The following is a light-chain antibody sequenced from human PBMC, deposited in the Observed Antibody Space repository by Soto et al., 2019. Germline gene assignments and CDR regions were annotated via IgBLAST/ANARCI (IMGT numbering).Light chain of an antibody. CDR1: SSNIGNNP. J-gene: IGLJ2*01. CDR3: AAWDDGLDGVV. V-gene: IGLV1-44*01. CDR2: SSN. Sequence: QAVVTQPPSASETPGQRITISCSGSSSNIGNNPVNWYQQLPGTTPKLLIYSSNQRPSGVPDRFSGSKSGTSASLAISGLQSEDEADYYCAAWDDGLDGVVFGGGTKLTVL.